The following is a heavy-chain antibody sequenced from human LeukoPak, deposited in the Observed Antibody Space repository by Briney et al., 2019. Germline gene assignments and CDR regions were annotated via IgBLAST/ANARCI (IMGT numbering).Heavy chain of an antibody. Sequence: SETLSLTCTVSGGSISSSSYYWGWIRQPPGKGLEWIGSIYYSGSTYYNPSLKSRVTISVDTSKNQFSLKLSSVTTADTAVYYCARNYRWFDPWGQGTLVTVSS. D-gene: IGHD1-7*01. J-gene: IGHJ5*02. CDR3: ARNYRWFDP. V-gene: IGHV4-39*01. CDR2: IYYSGST. CDR1: GGSISSSSYY.